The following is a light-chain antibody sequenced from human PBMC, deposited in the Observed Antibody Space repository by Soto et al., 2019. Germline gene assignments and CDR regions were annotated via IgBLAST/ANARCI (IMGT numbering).Light chain of an antibody. CDR3: SSYTSSSTLLI. CDR1: SSDVGGYNY. J-gene: IGLJ1*01. CDR2: EVS. V-gene: IGLV2-14*01. Sequence: QSVLTQPASVSGSAGQSITISCTGTSSDVGGYNYVSWYQHHPGKAPKLMIYEVSSRPSGVSYRFSGSKSGNTASLTISGLQADDEAEYYCSSYTSSSTLLIFGTGTKVTVL.